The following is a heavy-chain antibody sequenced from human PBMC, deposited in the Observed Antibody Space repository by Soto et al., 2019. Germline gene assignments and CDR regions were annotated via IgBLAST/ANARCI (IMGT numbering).Heavy chain of an antibody. J-gene: IGHJ5*02. Sequence: ASVKVSCKASGYTFTSYGISWVRQAPGQGLEWMGWISAYNGNTNYAQKLQGRVTMTTDTSTSTAYMELRSLRSDDTAVYYCARDRMTTVSINWFDPWGQGTLVTVSS. CDR2: ISAYNGNT. V-gene: IGHV1-18*01. CDR1: GYTFTSYG. D-gene: IGHD4-17*01. CDR3: ARDRMTTVSINWFDP.